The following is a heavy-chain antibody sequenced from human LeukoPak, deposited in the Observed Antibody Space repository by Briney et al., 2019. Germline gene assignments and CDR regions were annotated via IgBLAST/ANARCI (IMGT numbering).Heavy chain of an antibody. Sequence: SETLSLTCTVSGGSISSGSYYWGWIRQPPGKGLEWIGNVYYSGSTYYNPSLKSRVTISVDTSKNQFSLKLSSVTAADTAVYYCARWGYSYAQPIDYWGQGTLVTVSS. CDR1: GGSISSGSYY. CDR2: VYYSGST. CDR3: ARWGYSYAQPIDY. D-gene: IGHD5-18*01. V-gene: IGHV4-39*01. J-gene: IGHJ4*02.